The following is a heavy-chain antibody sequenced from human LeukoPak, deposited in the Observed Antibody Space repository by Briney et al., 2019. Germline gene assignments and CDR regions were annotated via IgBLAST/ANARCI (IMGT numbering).Heavy chain of an antibody. J-gene: IGHJ4*02. Sequence: GGSLRLSCAASGFTFSNAWMSWVPHAPGKGLEWVGRIKSKTDGGTTDYAAPVKGRFTISRDHSKNTMYLQMNSLKTKDTAVYYCTTDILWFGDHEYWGQGTLVTVSS. CDR3: TTDILWFGDHEY. D-gene: IGHD3-10*01. V-gene: IGHV3-15*05. CDR1: GFTFSNAW. CDR2: IKSKTDGGTT.